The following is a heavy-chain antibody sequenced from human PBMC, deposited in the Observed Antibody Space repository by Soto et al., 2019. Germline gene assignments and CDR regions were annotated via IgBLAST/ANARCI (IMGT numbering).Heavy chain of an antibody. CDR1: GFTFSSYG. V-gene: IGHV3-30*18. J-gene: IGHJ6*02. CDR3: AKDLRGWFGDADNYDYGMDG. CDR2: ISYDGSNK. Sequence: AGGSLRLSCAASGFTFSSYGMHWVRQAPGKGLEWVAVISYDGSNKYYADSVKGRFTISRDNSKNTLYLQMNSLRAEDTAVYYCAKDLRGWFGDADNYDYGMDGWGQGTTVTVSS. D-gene: IGHD3-10*01.